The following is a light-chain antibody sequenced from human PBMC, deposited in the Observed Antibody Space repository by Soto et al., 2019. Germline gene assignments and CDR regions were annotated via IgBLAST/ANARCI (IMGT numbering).Light chain of an antibody. CDR1: QSISSF. V-gene: IGKV1-39*01. Sequence: DIQMTQSPPSLSASVGDRVTITCRASQSISSFLNWYQQKPGKAPRLLISAVSSLQSGVPSRFSGSGSGTDFTLIISSLQPEDFATYYCHQSYNTPRTFGQGTKVEI. CDR3: HQSYNTPRT. J-gene: IGKJ1*01. CDR2: AVS.